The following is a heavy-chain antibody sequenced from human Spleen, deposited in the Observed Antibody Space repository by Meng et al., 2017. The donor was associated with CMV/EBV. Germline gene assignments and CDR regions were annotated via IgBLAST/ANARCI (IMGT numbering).Heavy chain of an antibody. J-gene: IGHJ3*02. CDR2: ISYDGNND. CDR3: AKLAIDAFDI. V-gene: IGHV3-30-3*02. Sequence: GGSLRLSCAASGFTFNSYAVHWVRQAPGKAPEWVAVISYDGNNDYHADSVKGRFTISRDNSKNTLYLQMNSLRAEDTAVYYCAKLAIDAFDIWGQGTMVTVSS. CDR1: GFTFNSYA.